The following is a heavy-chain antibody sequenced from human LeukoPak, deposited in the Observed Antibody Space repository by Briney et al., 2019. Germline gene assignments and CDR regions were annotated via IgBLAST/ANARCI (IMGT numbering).Heavy chain of an antibody. Sequence: KPSETVSLTCTVSDGAINGYYWSWIRQPPGKRLEWIAFIYSSGTTNYNPSFMSRVTLSVDTSKNQLSLNLNSVTAADTAVYYCARHPPITAGAFRIWGQGTMVTVSS. CDR3: ARHPPITAGAFRI. CDR1: DGAINGYY. J-gene: IGHJ3*02. CDR2: IYSSGTT. V-gene: IGHV4-59*08. D-gene: IGHD3-10*01.